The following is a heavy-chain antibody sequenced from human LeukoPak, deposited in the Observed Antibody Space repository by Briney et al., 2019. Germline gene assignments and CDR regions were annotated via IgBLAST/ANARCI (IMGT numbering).Heavy chain of an antibody. J-gene: IGHJ4*02. CDR1: GFTFSDYY. D-gene: IGHD3-22*01. Sequence: GGSLRLSCAASGFTFSDYYMSWIRQAPGKGLEWVSYISSSGSTIYYADSVKGRFTISRDNAKNSLYLQMNSLRAEDTAVYYCASSRNYYDSSGYYYEDYWGQGTLVTVSS. CDR3: ASSRNYYDSSGYYYEDY. CDR2: ISSSGSTI. V-gene: IGHV3-11*01.